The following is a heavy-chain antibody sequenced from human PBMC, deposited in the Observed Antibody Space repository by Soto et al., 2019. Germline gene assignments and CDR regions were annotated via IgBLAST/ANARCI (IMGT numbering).Heavy chain of an antibody. J-gene: IGHJ6*03. Sequence: ASVKVSCKASGYTFTSYDINWVRQATGQGPEWMGWMNPNSGNTGYAQKFQGRVTMTRNTSISTAYMELSSLRSEDTAVYYCARGLNTATYYDFWRGTWGHYYYYMDVWGKGTTVTVSS. V-gene: IGHV1-8*01. CDR2: MNPNSGNT. D-gene: IGHD3-3*01. CDR3: ARGLNTATYYDFWRGTWGHYYYYMDV. CDR1: GYTFTSYD.